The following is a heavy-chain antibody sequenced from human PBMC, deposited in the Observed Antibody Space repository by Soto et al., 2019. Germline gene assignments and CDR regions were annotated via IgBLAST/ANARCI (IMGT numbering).Heavy chain of an antibody. V-gene: IGHV4-59*01. CDR1: GGSISSYY. CDR3: AGGYGSGSYFGRYYYYYMDV. CDR2: IYYSGST. J-gene: IGHJ6*03. D-gene: IGHD3-10*01. Sequence: SETLSLTCTVSGGSISSYYWSWIRQPPGKGLEWIGYIYYSGSTNYNPSLKSRVTISVDTSKNQFSLKLSSVTAADTAVYYCAGGYGSGSYFGRYYYYYMDVWGKGTTVTVSS.